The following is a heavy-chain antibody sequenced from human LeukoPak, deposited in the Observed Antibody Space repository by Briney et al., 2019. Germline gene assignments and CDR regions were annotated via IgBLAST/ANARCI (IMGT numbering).Heavy chain of an antibody. J-gene: IGHJ6*03. D-gene: IGHD1-7*01. CDR2: ISHEGDS. CDR3: ARGRNYVSNYYFDV. CDR1: GVSLRGYY. Sequence: SETLSLTCAVYGVSLRGYYWSWIRQSPEKGLEWIGEISHEGDSIYNPSLKSRLTLSVDMSKNQFSLKLRSVTAADTAVYYCARGRNYVSNYYFDVWGKGTTVIVSS. V-gene: IGHV4-34*01.